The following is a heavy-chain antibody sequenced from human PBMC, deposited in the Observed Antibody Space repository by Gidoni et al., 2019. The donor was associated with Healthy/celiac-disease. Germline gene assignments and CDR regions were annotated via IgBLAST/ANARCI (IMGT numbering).Heavy chain of an antibody. CDR1: GFTFSSYG. D-gene: IGHD6-19*01. CDR3: AREEWLAPYYYYGMDV. V-gene: IGHV3-33*01. CDR2: IWYDGSNK. J-gene: IGHJ6*02. Sequence: QVQLVESGGGVVQPGRSLSLSCAASGFTFSSYGMHWVRQAPGKGLEWVAVIWYDGSNKYYADSVKGRFTISRDNSKNTLYLQMNSLRAEDTAVYYCAREEWLAPYYYYGMDVWGQGTTVTVSS.